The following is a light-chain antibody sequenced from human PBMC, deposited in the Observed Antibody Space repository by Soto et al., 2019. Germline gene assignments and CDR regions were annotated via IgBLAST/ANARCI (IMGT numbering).Light chain of an antibody. V-gene: IGKV1-5*01. CDR1: ESVIKY. CDR3: PQYNSFRAMYS. CDR2: DVS. Sequence: DIQMTQSPSTLSASVGDRVTITCRASESVIKYLSWYRQKPGEAPNLLIYDVSTLENEVPSRFSGSGSWTEFALTISSLQPDDFATYYCPQYNSFRAMYSFGQGTKVDIK. J-gene: IGKJ2*01.